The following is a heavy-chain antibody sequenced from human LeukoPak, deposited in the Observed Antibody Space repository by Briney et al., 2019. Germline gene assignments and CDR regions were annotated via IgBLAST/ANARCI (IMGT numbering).Heavy chain of an antibody. CDR2: IIPIFGTA. CDR1: GGTFSSYA. J-gene: IGHJ6*02. V-gene: IGHV1-69*05. D-gene: IGHD2-2*01. CDR3: ARTLRAAIDAPYYYGMDV. Sequence: SVKVSCKASGGTFSSYAISWVRQAPGQGLEWMGGIIPIFGTANYAQKFQGRVTITTDESTSTAYMELSSLRSEDTAVYYCARTLRAAIDAPYYYGMDVWGQGTTVTVSS.